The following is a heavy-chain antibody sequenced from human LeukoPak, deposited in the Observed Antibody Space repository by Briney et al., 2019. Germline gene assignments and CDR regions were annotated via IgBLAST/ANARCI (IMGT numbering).Heavy chain of an antibody. CDR1: GGSISSYY. V-gene: IGHV4-59*01. CDR2: IYYSGST. D-gene: IGHD4-17*01. Sequence: DPSETLSLTCTVSGGSISSYYWSWIRQPPGKGLEWIGYIYYSGSTNYNPSLKSRVTISVDTSKNQFSLKLSSVTAADTAVYYCARGPDYGDFGFDPWGQGTLVTVSS. J-gene: IGHJ5*02. CDR3: ARGPDYGDFGFDP.